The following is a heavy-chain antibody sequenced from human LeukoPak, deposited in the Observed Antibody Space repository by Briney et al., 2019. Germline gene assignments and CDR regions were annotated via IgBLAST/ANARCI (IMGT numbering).Heavy chain of an antibody. V-gene: IGHV4-59*11. CDR1: GGSISSHY. Sequence: SETLSLTCTVSGGSISSHYWSWIRQPPGKGLEWIGYISYSGSTNYNPSLKSRVTISLDTSKNQFFLKLSSVTAADTALYYCARGNANWGQGTLVTVSS. CDR3: ARGNAN. CDR2: ISYSGST. J-gene: IGHJ4*02.